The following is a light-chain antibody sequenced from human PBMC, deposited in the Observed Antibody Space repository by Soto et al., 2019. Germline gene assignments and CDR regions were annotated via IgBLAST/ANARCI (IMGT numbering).Light chain of an antibody. CDR2: KAS. CDR1: QSISSW. V-gene: IGKV1-5*03. J-gene: IGKJ2*01. CDR3: QQYNSYSYT. Sequence: DIPMTQSPSTLSASVGDRVTITCRASQSISSWLAWYQQKPGKAPKLLIYKASSLESGVPSRFSGSGSGTESTLTISSLQPDDFATYYCQQYNSYSYTFGQGTKLEIK.